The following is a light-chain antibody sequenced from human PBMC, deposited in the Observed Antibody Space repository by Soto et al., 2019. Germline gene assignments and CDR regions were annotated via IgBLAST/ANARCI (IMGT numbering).Light chain of an antibody. V-gene: IGKV1-6*01. Sequence: AIQMTQSPSSLSASVGDRVTITCRASQDISNDLGWYQQKPGQAPNLLIFGASTLQSGVPSRFSGSGSGTDFTLTISSLQPEDFATYYCLQDYNYPFTFGPGTKVDIK. CDR3: LQDYNYPFT. J-gene: IGKJ3*01. CDR1: QDISND. CDR2: GAS.